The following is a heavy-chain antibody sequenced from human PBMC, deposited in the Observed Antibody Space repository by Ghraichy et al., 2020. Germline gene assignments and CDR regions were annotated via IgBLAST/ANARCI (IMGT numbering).Heavy chain of an antibody. CDR1: GGSFSGYY. D-gene: IGHD2-2*01. CDR3: ARMSYCSSTSCYRYYYYGMDV. J-gene: IGHJ6*02. Sequence: TLSLTCAVYGGSFSGYYWSWIRQPPGKGLEWIGEINHSESTNYNPSLKSRVTISVDTSKNQFSLKLSSVTAADTAVYYCARMSYCSSTSCYRYYYYGMDVWGQGTTVTVSS. CDR2: INHSEST. V-gene: IGHV4-34*01.